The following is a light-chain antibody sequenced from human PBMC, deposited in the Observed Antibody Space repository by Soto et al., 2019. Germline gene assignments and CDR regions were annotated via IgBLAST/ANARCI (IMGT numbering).Light chain of an antibody. CDR2: DAS. CDR3: QQFSSYPLT. Sequence: EIVLTQSPATLSLSPGERATLSCRASQSVSSYLAWYQQKPGQAPRPLIYDASNRATGIPARFSGSGSGTDFTLTISRLEPEDFAVYYCQQFSSYPLTFGGGTKVDIK. J-gene: IGKJ4*01. V-gene: IGKV3-11*01. CDR1: QSVSSY.